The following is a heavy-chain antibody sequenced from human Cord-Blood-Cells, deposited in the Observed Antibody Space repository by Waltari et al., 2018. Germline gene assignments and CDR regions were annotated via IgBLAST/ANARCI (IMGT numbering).Heavy chain of an antibody. CDR3: ARDRDAFDI. CDR1: GFTFRSYS. Sequence: EVQLVESGGGLVKPGGSVRLSCAASGFTFRSYSLNWVRQAPGKGLDWVSSISSSSSYIYYADSVKGRFTISRDNAKNSLYLQMNSLRAEDTAVYYCARDRDAFDIWGQGTMVTVSS. J-gene: IGHJ3*02. V-gene: IGHV3-21*01. CDR2: ISSSSSYI.